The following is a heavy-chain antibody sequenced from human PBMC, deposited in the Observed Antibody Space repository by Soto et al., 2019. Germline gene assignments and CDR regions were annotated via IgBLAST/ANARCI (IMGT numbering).Heavy chain of an antibody. CDR3: ARDPPNDKTQLDYGMDV. V-gene: IGHV3-23*01. Sequence: PGGSLRLSCAASGFTFSSYTMNWVRQAPGKGLEGVSLISARSGSTYYAHSVKGRFTISRDNSKNTLYLQMNSMRAEDTGVYYCARDPPNDKTQLDYGMDVWGQGTAVTVSS. CDR1: GFTFSSYT. D-gene: IGHD3-22*01. J-gene: IGHJ6*02. CDR2: ISARSGST.